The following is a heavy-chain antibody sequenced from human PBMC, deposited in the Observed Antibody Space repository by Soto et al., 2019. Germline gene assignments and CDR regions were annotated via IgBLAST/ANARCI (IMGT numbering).Heavy chain of an antibody. V-gene: IGHV3-7*05. CDR3: ARVKSLAFEY. CDR2: IKQDGNEK. Sequence: EVQLVESGGGLVQPGGPLRLSCAASGFTFSTYWMSWVRQAPGKGLEWVANIKQDGNEKYYVDSVKGRITISRDNAKNSLFLQMNSLRAEDTAVYYCARVKSLAFEYWGQGTLVTVSS. J-gene: IGHJ4*02. CDR1: GFTFSTYW.